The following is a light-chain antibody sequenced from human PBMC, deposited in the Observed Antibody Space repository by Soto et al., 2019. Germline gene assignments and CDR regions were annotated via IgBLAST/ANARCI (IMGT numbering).Light chain of an antibody. CDR1: SSDVGGYNY. CDR2: DVN. CDR3: TSYAGGNNV. J-gene: IGLJ1*01. Sequence: QSALTQPPSASGSPGQSVTISCTGTSSDVGGYNYVSWYQQHPGKVPKLMIYDVNKRPSGVPYRFSGSKSVNTASLTVSGLQAEDEADYYCTSYAGGNNVFGTGTKVTVL. V-gene: IGLV2-8*01.